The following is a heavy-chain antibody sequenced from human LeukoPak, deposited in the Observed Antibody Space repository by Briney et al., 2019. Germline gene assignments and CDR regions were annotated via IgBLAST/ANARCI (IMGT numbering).Heavy chain of an antibody. Sequence: SETLSLTCTVSSGSISGYYWSWIRQPPGKGLECIGYIFYSGNTNYNPSLKSRVTISVDTSKNQFSLKLSSVTAADTAVYYCARDASRPAGLDYWGQGTLVTVSS. CDR3: ARDASRPAGLDY. CDR2: IFYSGNT. J-gene: IGHJ4*02. CDR1: SGSISGYY. V-gene: IGHV4-59*12. D-gene: IGHD2-2*01.